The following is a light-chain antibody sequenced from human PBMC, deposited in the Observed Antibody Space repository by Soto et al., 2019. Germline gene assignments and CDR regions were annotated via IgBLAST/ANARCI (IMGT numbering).Light chain of an antibody. CDR2: KAS. CDR3: QQYNSYCT. V-gene: IGKV1-5*03. CDR1: QSISSW. J-gene: IGKJ2*01. Sequence: DIQMTQSPSTLSASVGDRVTITCRASQSISSWLAWYQQKPGKAPKLLIYKASSLESGVPSRFSGSESGTEFTLTISSLQPDDFATYYCQQYNSYCTFGQGTKLEIK.